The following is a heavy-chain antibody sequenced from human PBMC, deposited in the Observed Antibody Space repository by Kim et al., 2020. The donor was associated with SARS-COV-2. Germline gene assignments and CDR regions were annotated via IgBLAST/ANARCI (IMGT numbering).Heavy chain of an antibody. D-gene: IGHD3-22*01. CDR2: ISSSGSTI. Sequence: GGSLRLSCAASGFTFSSYEMNWVRQAPGKGLEWVSYISSSGSTISYADSVKGRFTISRDNAKNSLYLQMNSLRAEDTAVYYCARGNYYDSSGYYYKYFQHWGQGTLVTVSS. J-gene: IGHJ1*01. CDR3: ARGNYYDSSGYYYKYFQH. CDR1: GFTFSSYE. V-gene: IGHV3-48*03.